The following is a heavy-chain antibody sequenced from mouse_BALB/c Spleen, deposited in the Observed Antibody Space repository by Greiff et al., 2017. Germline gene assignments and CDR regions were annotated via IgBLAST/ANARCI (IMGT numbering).Heavy chain of an antibody. CDR1: GYSFTDYN. Sequence: EVQLQQSGPELVKPGASVKVSCTVSGYSFTDYNMYWVKQSHGKSLEWIGYIDPYNGGTSYNQKFKGKATLTVDKSSSTSFMHLNSLTSENSAVYCSAERRDYYDAMDYWGQGTSVTVSS. CDR3: AERRDYYDAMDY. V-gene: IGHV1S135*01. D-gene: IGHD2-4*01. CDR2: IDPYNGGT. J-gene: IGHJ4*01.